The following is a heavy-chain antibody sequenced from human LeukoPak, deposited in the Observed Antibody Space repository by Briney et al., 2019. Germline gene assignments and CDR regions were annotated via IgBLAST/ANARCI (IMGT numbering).Heavy chain of an antibody. V-gene: IGHV1-8*01. CDR2: MNPNSGNT. CDR1: GHTFTSYD. Sequence: ASVKVSCKAPGHTFTSYDINWVRQATGQGLEWMGWMNPNSGNTGYAQKFQGRVTITADKSTSTAYMELSSLRSEDTAVYYCARDGGQQQLVRDYYYGMDVWGQGTTVTVSS. D-gene: IGHD6-13*01. J-gene: IGHJ6*02. CDR3: ARDGGQQQLVRDYYYGMDV.